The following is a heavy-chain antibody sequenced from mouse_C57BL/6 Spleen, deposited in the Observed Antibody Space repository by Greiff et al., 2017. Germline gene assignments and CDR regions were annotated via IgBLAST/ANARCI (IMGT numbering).Heavy chain of an antibody. Sequence: VQLQQPGAELVKPGASVKLSCKASGYTFTSYWMHWVKQRPGQGLEWIGMIHPNSGSTNYNEKFKSKATLTVDKSSSTAYMQLSSLTSEDSAVYYCAREEGSTMITRYFDVWGTGTTVTVSS. CDR2: IHPNSGST. CDR1: GYTFTSYW. CDR3: AREEGSTMITRYFDV. J-gene: IGHJ1*03. D-gene: IGHD2-4*01. V-gene: IGHV1-64*01.